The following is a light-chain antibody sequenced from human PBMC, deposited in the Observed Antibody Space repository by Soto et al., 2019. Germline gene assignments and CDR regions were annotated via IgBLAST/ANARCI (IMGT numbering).Light chain of an antibody. CDR3: SSYTSSSTLVV. V-gene: IGLV2-14*01. J-gene: IGLJ2*01. CDR1: NFDVEDRY. CDR2: EVS. Sequence: QSALTQPPSASGSPGQSVTISCSGINFDVEDRYISWYQQRPGQAPKLMIYEVSNRPSGVSNRFSGSKSGNTASLTISGLQAEDEADYYCSSYTSSSTLVVFGGGTKLTVL.